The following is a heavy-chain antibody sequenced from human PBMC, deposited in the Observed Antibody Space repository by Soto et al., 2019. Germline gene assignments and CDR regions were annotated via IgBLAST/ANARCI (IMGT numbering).Heavy chain of an antibody. Sequence: QVHLVQSGAEVKKPGASVKVSCQGSGYAFTTYGITWVRQAPGQGLEWMGWISAHNGNTNYAQKRPSTGTGTRDTSTRTAYMELRSLRYNDTAVYYCASGRYGDYWGQRALFTVCS. CDR1: GYAFTTYG. J-gene: IGHJ4*02. V-gene: IGHV1-18*01. CDR3: ASGRYGDY. CDR2: ISAHNGNT. D-gene: IGHD1-26*01.